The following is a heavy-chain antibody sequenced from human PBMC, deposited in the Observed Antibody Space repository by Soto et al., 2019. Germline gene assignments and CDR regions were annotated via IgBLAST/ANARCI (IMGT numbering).Heavy chain of an antibody. D-gene: IGHD4-17*01. CDR2: IYYSGNT. CDR3: ARSYGDYSNYYFYY. J-gene: IGHJ4*02. CDR1: GPSISSYY. Sequence: PPETLSLTCTLSGPSISSYYWSWIRQPPGKGLEWIGYIYYSGNTNYNPSLKSRVTISVDTSKNQFSLKLSSVTAADTAVYYCARSYGDYSNYYFYYWGRGALVTVSS. V-gene: IGHV4-59*12.